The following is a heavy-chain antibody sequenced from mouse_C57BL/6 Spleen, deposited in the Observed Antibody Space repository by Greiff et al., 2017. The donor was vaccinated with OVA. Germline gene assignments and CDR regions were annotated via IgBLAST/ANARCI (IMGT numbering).Heavy chain of an antibody. D-gene: IGHD4-1*02. CDR2: INPNNGGT. V-gene: IGHV1-22*01. J-gene: IGHJ3*01. CDR3: APTGPAWFAY. CDR1: GYTFTDYN. Sequence: EVQLQESGPELVKPGASVKMSCKASGYTFTDYNMHWVKQSHGKSLEWIGYINPNNGGTSYNQKFKGKATLTVNKSSSTAYMELRSLTSEDSAVYYCAPTGPAWFAYWGQGTLVTVSA.